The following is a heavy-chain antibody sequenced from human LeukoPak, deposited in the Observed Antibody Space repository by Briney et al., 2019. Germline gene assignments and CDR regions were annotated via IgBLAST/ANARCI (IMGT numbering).Heavy chain of an antibody. V-gene: IGHV3-48*03. CDR1: GFTFSTYE. CDR2: ISSSGSTT. D-gene: IGHD5-24*01. J-gene: IGHJ4*02. CDR3: ASPQYYFDY. Sequence: PGGSLRLSCAASGFTFSTYEMNWVRQAPGKGLEWVSHISSSGSTTYYADSVKGRSTISRDNAKNSLYLQMNSLRAEDTAVYYCASPQYYFDYWGQGTLVTVSS.